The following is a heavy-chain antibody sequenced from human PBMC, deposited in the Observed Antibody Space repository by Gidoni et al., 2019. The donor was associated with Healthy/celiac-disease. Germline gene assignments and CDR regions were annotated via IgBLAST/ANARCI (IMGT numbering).Heavy chain of an antibody. CDR2: ISSSSSTI. D-gene: IGHD3-10*01. CDR1: GLTFSSYS. Sequence: EVQLVESGGGLVQPGGSLRLSCAASGLTFSSYSMNWFRQAPGKGLEWVSYISSSSSTIYYADSVKGRFTISRDNAKNSLYLQMNSLRAEDTAVYYCARDMGFGEAYFDYWGQGTLVTVSS. J-gene: IGHJ4*02. CDR3: ARDMGFGEAYFDY. V-gene: IGHV3-48*01.